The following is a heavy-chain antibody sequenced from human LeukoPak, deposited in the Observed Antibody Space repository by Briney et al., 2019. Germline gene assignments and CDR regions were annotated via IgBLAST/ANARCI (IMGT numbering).Heavy chain of an antibody. Sequence: GGSLRLSCAASGFPFSGYWMHWVRQAPGKGLVWVSRIDSDGITTDYADSVKGRFTISRDNAKITLYLQMSSLRADDTAVYYCARDGTAAHFDYWGQGTLLTVSA. CDR3: ARDGTAAHFDY. CDR2: IDSDGITT. J-gene: IGHJ4*02. D-gene: IGHD6-13*01. CDR1: GFPFSGYW. V-gene: IGHV3-74*01.